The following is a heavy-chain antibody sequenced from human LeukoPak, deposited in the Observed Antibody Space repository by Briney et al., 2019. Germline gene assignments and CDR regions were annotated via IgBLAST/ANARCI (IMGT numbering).Heavy chain of an antibody. Sequence: QPGGSLRLSCAASGFTFSSYGMHWVRQAPGKGLEWVAFIRYDGSNKYYADSVKGRFTISRDNSKNTLYLQMNSLRAEDTAVYYCAKVLGQWLVQYYFDYWGQGTLVTVSS. D-gene: IGHD6-19*01. J-gene: IGHJ4*02. CDR2: IRYDGSNK. V-gene: IGHV3-30*02. CDR1: GFTFSSYG. CDR3: AKVLGQWLVQYYFDY.